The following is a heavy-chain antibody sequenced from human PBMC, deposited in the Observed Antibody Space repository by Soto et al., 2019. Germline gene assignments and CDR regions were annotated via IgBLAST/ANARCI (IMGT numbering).Heavy chain of an antibody. D-gene: IGHD5-18*01. CDR1: GGSISSGGYY. Sequence: PSETLSLTCTVSGGSISSGGYYWSWIRQHPGKGLEWIGYIYYSGSTYYNPSLKSRVTISVDTSKNQLSLKLSSVTAADTAVYYCARDRIRDNWFDPWGQGTLVTVSS. V-gene: IGHV4-31*03. CDR3: ARDRIRDNWFDP. J-gene: IGHJ5*02. CDR2: IYYSGST.